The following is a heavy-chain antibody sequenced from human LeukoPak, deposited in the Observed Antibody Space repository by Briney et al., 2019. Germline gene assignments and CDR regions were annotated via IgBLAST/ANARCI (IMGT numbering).Heavy chain of an antibody. J-gene: IGHJ4*02. CDR1: GGSISPYY. V-gene: IGHV4-59*01. CDR3: ARETYDYGDFDY. CDR2: VYYSGST. D-gene: IGHD4-17*01. Sequence: SETLSLTCTVSGGSISPYYWSWIRQPPGKGLEWIGYVYYSGSTNYNPSLKSRVTISVDTSKSQFSLKLTSVTAADTAVYYCARETYDYGDFDYWGQGTLVTVSS.